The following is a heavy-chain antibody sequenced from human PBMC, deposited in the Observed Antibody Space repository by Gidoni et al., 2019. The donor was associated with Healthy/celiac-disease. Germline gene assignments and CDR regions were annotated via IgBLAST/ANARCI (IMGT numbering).Heavy chain of an antibody. CDR2: INHSGST. CDR1: GGSFRCYY. Sequence: QVQLQQWGAGLLKPSETLSLTCAVYGGSFRCYYWSWIRQPPGKGLELIGEINHSGSTNYNPSLKSRVTISVDTSKNQFSLKLSSVTAADTAVYYCARGGGKMSDYWGQGTLVTVSS. CDR3: ARGGGKMSDY. D-gene: IGHD3-16*01. V-gene: IGHV4-34*01. J-gene: IGHJ4*02.